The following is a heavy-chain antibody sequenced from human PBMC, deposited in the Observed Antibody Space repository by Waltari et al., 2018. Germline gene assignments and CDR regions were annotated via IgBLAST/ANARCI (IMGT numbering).Heavy chain of an antibody. CDR3: AREVITMTTSDAFDI. CDR1: GGPISRDNDY. J-gene: IGHJ3*02. D-gene: IGHD3-22*01. V-gene: IGHV4-31*03. Sequence: QVQLQESGPGLAKASQTLSLTRTVSGGPISRDNDYWSWLRHQPGKGLEWIGYIHYSGRAYYNPPLQSRVTISVDTSKNQFSLELTSVTAADTALYYCAREVITMTTSDAFDIWGQGTKVTVSS. CDR2: IHYSGRA.